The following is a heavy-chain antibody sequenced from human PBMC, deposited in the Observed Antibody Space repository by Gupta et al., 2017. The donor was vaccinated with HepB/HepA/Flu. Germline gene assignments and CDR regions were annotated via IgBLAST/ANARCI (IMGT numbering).Heavy chain of an antibody. Sequence: QVQLRESGPGMVKPSETLSLTCTVSGGSVSSGNYYWSWIRQPPGKQLEWIGYIDDSDNTNYSPSLTSRVTISIDTSKNQFSLRLTSVTAADSAVYYCAGVKEGGGDCSGSTCLQYYYYMDVWGKGTTVAVSS. CDR1: GGSVSSGNYY. J-gene: IGHJ6*03. CDR2: IDDSDNT. D-gene: IGHD2-2*01. CDR3: AGVKEGGGDCSGSTCLQYYYYMDV. V-gene: IGHV4-61*01.